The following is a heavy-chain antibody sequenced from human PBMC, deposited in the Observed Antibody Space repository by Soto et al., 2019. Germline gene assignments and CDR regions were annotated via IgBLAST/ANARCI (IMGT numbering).Heavy chain of an antibody. V-gene: IGHV4-30-2*01. CDR2: IYHSGST. Sequence: SETLSLTCAVSGGSIISGGYSFIWIRQPPWNGLELIGYIYHSGSTYYNPSLKSRVTISVDRSKNQFSLKLSSVTAADTAVYYCARERVTMVRGVIIIGYFDYWGQGTLVTVSS. CDR1: GGSIISGGYS. CDR3: ARERVTMVRGVIIIGYFDY. J-gene: IGHJ4*02. D-gene: IGHD3-10*01.